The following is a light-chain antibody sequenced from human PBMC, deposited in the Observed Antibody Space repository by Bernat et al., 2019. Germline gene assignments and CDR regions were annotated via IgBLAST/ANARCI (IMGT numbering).Light chain of an antibody. CDR2: DVS. CDR3: QSYLSPHSQV. V-gene: IGLV2-14*03. Sequence: QSALTQPASISGSPGQSISISCTGTSSDIGLYKFVSWYQQHPGEAPKLLIYDVSYRPSGVSSRFSGSKSGNTASLTISGLQTEDEADYYCQSYLSPHSQVFGTGTKVTV. CDR1: SSDIGLYKF. J-gene: IGLJ1*01.